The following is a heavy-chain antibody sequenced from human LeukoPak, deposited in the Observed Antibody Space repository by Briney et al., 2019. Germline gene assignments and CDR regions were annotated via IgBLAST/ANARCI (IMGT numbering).Heavy chain of an antibody. Sequence: GGSLRLSCAASGFTFSDYYMSWIRQAPGKGLEWVSYISSNSRYTHYADSVKGRFTISRDNAKNTLYLQMNSLRAEDTAVYYCARDTSGYANFDYWGQGTLVTVSS. CDR1: GFTFSDYY. CDR3: ARDTSGYANFDY. V-gene: IGHV3-11*06. D-gene: IGHD5-12*01. CDR2: ISSNSRYT. J-gene: IGHJ4*02.